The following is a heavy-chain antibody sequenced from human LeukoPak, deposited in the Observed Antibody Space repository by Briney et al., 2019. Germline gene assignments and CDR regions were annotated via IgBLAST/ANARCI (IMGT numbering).Heavy chain of an antibody. D-gene: IGHD6-19*01. Sequence: GGSLRLSCAASGFTFSSYGMHWVRQAPGKGLEWVAMIRFNGNDKFYIDSVKGRFTISRDISKNTQYLQINSLTIEDTAVYYCARDATGWFSDYWGQGTPVTVSS. CDR1: GFTFSSYG. V-gene: IGHV3-30*02. CDR3: ARDATGWFSDY. CDR2: IRFNGNDK. J-gene: IGHJ4*02.